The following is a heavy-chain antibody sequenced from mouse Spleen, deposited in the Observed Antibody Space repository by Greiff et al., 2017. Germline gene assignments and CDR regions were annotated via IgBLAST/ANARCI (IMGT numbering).Heavy chain of an antibody. CDR2: INPNNGGT. Sequence: DVQLQESGPELVKPGASVKMSCKASGYTFTDYNMHWVKQSHGKSLEWIGYINPNNGGTSYNQKFKGKATLTVNKSSSTAYMELRSLTSEDSAVYYCAREEMITTDAMDYWGQGTSVTVSS. CDR1: GYTFTDYN. CDR3: AREEMITTDAMDY. J-gene: IGHJ4*01. D-gene: IGHD2-4*01. V-gene: IGHV1-22*01.